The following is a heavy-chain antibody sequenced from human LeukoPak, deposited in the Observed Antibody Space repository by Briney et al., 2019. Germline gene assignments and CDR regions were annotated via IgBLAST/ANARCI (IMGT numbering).Heavy chain of an antibody. V-gene: IGHV3-23*01. D-gene: IGHD3-16*02. Sequence: PGGSLRLSCAASGFTFSSYAMSWVRQAPGKGLEWVSAISGSGGSTYYADSVKGRFTISRDNSKNTLYLQMNSLRAEDTAVYYCAKNPGVKPIFDLYYYYGMDVWGKGPTVTVSS. CDR2: ISGSGGST. J-gene: IGHJ6*04. CDR3: AKNPGVKPIFDLYYYYGMDV. CDR1: GFTFSSYA.